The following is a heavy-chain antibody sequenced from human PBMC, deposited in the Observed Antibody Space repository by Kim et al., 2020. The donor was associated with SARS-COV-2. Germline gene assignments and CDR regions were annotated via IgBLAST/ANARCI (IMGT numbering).Heavy chain of an antibody. CDR3: AKDRAAYYDFLTGLTG. CDR2: ISGDGGRT. CDR1: GFTFSAYA. Sequence: GGSLRLSCAGSGFTFSAYAMSWVRQAPGKGLEWVSAISGDGGRTYYADSVKGRFTISRDNSRNTLYLQMNSLRAEDTAIYFCAKDRAAYYDFLTGLTGWGQGTLATVSS. V-gene: IGHV3-23*01. D-gene: IGHD3-9*01. J-gene: IGHJ4*02.